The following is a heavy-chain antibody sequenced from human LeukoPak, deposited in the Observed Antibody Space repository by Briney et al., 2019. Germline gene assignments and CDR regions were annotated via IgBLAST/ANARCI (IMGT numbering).Heavy chain of an antibody. Sequence: GGSLRLSCAASGFIFSQYSMNWVRQAPGKGLEWVSHIRSSSETFCADSVKGRFTISRDNARNSLYLQMNNLRGEDTAIYYCARDAGNSGYGCDLWGQGTLVTVSS. CDR1: GFIFSQYS. CDR2: IRSSSET. J-gene: IGHJ5*02. CDR3: ARDAGNSGYGCDL. V-gene: IGHV3-48*01. D-gene: IGHD5-12*01.